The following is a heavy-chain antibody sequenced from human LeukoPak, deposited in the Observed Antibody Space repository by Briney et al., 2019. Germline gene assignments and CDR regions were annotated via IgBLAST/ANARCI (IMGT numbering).Heavy chain of an antibody. CDR3: ARDARFMITFGGVIVNTLYYFGY. Sequence: GASVKVSCKASGYTFTSYYMHWVRQAPGQGLEWMGIINPSGGSTSYAQKFQGRVTMTRDTSTSTVYMELSSLRSEDTAVYYCARDARFMITFGGVIVNTLYYFGYWGQGTLVTVSS. V-gene: IGHV1-46*01. D-gene: IGHD3-16*02. CDR2: INPSGGST. J-gene: IGHJ4*02. CDR1: GYTFTSYY.